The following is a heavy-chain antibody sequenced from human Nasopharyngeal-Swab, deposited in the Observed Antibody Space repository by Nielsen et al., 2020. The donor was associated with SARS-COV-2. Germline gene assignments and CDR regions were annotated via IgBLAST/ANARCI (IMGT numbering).Heavy chain of an antibody. D-gene: IGHD6-6*01. J-gene: IGHJ4*02. V-gene: IGHV4-61*02. CDR1: VGSISSGSYY. Sequence: SETLSLTCTVSVGSISSGSYYWSWIRQPAGKGLEWIGRIHTSGSSYYNPSLKSRVTISLDTSKNHFSLKLNSVTAADTTVYYCARDSSSSPLGYWGQGTLVTVSS. CDR3: ARDSSSSPLGY. CDR2: IHTSGSS.